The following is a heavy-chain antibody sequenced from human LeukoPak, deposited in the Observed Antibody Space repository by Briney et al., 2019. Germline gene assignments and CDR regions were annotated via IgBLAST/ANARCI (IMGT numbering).Heavy chain of an antibody. J-gene: IGHJ3*02. CDR3: AREAGYCSGGSCYFDAFDI. CDR1: GFTFDDYG. D-gene: IGHD2-15*01. Sequence: PGGSLRLSCAASGFTFDDYGMSWVRQAPGKGLEWVSGINWNGGSTGYADSVKGRFTISRDNAKNSLYLQMNSLRAEDTALYYCAREAGYCSGGSCYFDAFDIWGQGTMVTVSS. CDR2: INWNGGST. V-gene: IGHV3-20*04.